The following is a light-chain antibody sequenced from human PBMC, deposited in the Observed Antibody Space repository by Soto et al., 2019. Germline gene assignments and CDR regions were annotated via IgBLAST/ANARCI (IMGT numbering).Light chain of an antibody. Sequence: QSVLTQPPSASGTPGQTVTISCSISSPNVGTNPVSWYQQLPGTAPKLLIYEVSNRPSGAPDRFSGSKSGNTACMTISGIKAEDEADYYCSIYTSRTTFVFGTGTKAT. CDR3: SIYTSRTTFV. J-gene: IGLJ1*01. CDR1: SPNVGTNP. V-gene: IGLV2-18*01. CDR2: EVS.